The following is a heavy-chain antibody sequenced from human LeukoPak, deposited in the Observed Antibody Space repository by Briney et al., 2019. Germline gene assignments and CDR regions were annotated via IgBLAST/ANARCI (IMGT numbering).Heavy chain of an antibody. J-gene: IGHJ4*02. CDR3: ARDRTVVTYRKAFDY. CDR2: IYYSGST. Sequence: PSETLSLTCTVSGGAISTYYWNWIRQPPGKGLEWIGSIYYSGSTYYNPSLKSRVTISVDTSKNQFSLKLSSVTAADTAVYYCARDRTVVTYRKAFDYWGQGTLVTVSS. V-gene: IGHV4-39*07. CDR1: GGAISTYY. D-gene: IGHD4-23*01.